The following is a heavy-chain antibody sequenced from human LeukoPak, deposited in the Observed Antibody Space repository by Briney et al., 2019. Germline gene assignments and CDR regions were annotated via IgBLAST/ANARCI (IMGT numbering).Heavy chain of an antibody. Sequence: ASVKVSCKASGYTFTSYAIHWVRQAPGQRLEWMGWINVGNGNTEYSQKFQGRVTFTRDTSASTAYMELSSLRSEDTAVYYCARGLLRFGGYFDYWGQGTLVTVSS. J-gene: IGHJ4*02. D-gene: IGHD3-10*01. V-gene: IGHV1-3*01. CDR3: ARGLLRFGGYFDY. CDR1: GYTFTSYA. CDR2: INVGNGNT.